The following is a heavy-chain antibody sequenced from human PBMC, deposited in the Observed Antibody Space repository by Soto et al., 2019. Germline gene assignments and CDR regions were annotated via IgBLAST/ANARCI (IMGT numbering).Heavy chain of an antibody. J-gene: IGHJ2*01. V-gene: IGHV1-69*01. D-gene: IGHD3-3*01. CDR2: TIPIFGTA. CDR3: ERAYFDGFWSGVLFDL. Sequence: QVQLVQSGAEVKKPGSSVKVSCKASGGTFSSYAISWVRQAPGQGLEWMGGTIPIFGTANYAQKFQGRVTITADESTSTGYMGLSRLRAEDTAVYYFERAYFDGFWSGVLFDLWGRGTLVTVSS. CDR1: GGTFSSYA.